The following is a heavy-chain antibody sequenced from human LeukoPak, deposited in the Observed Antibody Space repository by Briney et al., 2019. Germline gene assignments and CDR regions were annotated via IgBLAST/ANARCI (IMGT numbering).Heavy chain of an antibody. J-gene: IGHJ3*01. D-gene: IGHD3-22*01. V-gene: IGHV3-7*01. CDR1: GFNFNSYW. CDR2: IKQDESEK. Sequence: GGSLRLSCAVSGFNFNSYWMNWVCQAPGKGLEWVANIKQDESEKNYVDSVKGRFTISRDNANNLLHLQMNNLRADDTAVYYCARRSGYYWDAFDVWGQGTMVTVSS. CDR3: ARRSGYYWDAFDV.